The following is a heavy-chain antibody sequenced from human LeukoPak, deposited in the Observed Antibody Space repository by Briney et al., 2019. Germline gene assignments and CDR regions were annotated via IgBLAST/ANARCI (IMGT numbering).Heavy chain of an antibody. CDR1: GYTFTRYD. CDR3: ARAHSSSWPGWYDP. CDR2: MNPNSGNT. D-gene: IGHD6-13*01. J-gene: IGHJ5*02. V-gene: IGHV1-8*01. Sequence: ASVKVSCKASGYTFTRYDINWVRQATGQGLEWMGWMNPNSGNTGYAQKFQGRVTMTRNTSISTAYMELSSLRSEDTAVYYCARAHSSSWPGWYDPWGQGTLVTVSS.